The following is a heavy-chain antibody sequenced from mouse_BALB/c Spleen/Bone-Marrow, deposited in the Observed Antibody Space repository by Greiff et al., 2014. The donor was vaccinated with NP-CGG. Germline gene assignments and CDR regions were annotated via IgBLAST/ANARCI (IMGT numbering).Heavy chain of an antibody. Sequence: EVQLQESGPELVKPGASVKMSCKASGYTFTSYVMHWMKQKPGQGLEWIGYINPYNDGTKYNETFKGKATLTSDKSSSTAYMDLSSLTSEDSAVYSCARSEYFGSSYDYWGQGTTLTVSS. V-gene: IGHV1-14*01. CDR3: ARSEYFGSSYDY. CDR2: INPYNDGT. J-gene: IGHJ2*01. CDR1: GYTFTSYV. D-gene: IGHD1-1*01.